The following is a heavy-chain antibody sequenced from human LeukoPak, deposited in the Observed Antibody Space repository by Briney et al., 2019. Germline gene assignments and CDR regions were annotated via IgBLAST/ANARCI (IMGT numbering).Heavy chain of an antibody. J-gene: IGHJ4*02. V-gene: IGHV4-59*01. D-gene: IGHD3-22*01. Sequence: SETLSLTCTVSGGSISSYYWSWIRQPPGKGLEWIGYIYYSGSTNYNPSLKSRVTISVDTSKNQFSLKLSSVTAADTAVYYCARYAPNDSSGSTPLDYWGQGTLVTVSS. CDR3: ARYAPNDSSGSTPLDY. CDR2: IYYSGST. CDR1: GGSISSYY.